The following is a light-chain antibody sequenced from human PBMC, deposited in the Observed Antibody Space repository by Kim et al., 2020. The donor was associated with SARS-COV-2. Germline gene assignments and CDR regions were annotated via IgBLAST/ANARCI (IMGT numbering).Light chain of an antibody. CDR2: AAS. CDR1: QDIANY. Sequence: ASVGNGVTITCRASQDIANYLAWYQQKPGKVPKLLVYAASALKSGVPSRFSGRRSGTDFTLTISNLQPEDVATYYCQKYDSAPWTFGQGTKVDIK. V-gene: IGKV1-27*01. J-gene: IGKJ1*01. CDR3: QKYDSAPWT.